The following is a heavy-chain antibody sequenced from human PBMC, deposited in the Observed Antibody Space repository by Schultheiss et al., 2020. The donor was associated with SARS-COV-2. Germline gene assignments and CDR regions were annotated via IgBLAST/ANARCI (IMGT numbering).Heavy chain of an antibody. CDR2: IYPGDSDT. CDR1: GYSFTSYW. CDR3: ARQRAPLKRYNWNDGEADAFDI. Sequence: GGSLRLSCKGSGYSFTSYWIGWVRQMPGKGLEWMGIIYPGDSDTRYSPSFQGQVTISADKSISTAYLQWSSLKASDTAMYYCARQRAPLKRYNWNDGEADAFDIWGQGTMVTVSS. J-gene: IGHJ3*02. D-gene: IGHD1-1*01. V-gene: IGHV5-51*01.